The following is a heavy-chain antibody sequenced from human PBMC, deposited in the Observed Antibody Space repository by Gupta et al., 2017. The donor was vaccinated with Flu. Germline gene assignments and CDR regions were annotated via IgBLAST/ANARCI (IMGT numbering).Heavy chain of an antibody. J-gene: IGHJ4*02. D-gene: IGHD6-13*01. CDR3: AKDSASIGTPVFDS. CDR1: GFPFSRFG. V-gene: IGHV3-23*01. CDR2: IGDAGDS. Sequence: EVQLLESGGGLVQPGGSLRLSCAASGFPFSRFGMSWVRQAPGKGLDWVSGIGDAGDSYYADSVKGRFTISRDNSKNILYVQMAALRAEDTAVYYCAKDSASIGTPVFDSWCQGIRVIISS.